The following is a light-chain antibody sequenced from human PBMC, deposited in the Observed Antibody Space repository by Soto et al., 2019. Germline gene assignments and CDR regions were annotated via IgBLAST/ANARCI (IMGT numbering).Light chain of an antibody. CDR2: DSS. CDR1: NIGSKS. J-gene: IGLJ2*01. CDR3: QVWDFATDHPVF. V-gene: IGLV3-21*02. Sequence: SYDLTQTPSVSVAPGQTARITCGANNIGSKSVHWYQQKPGQAPLLVVHDSSDRPSGIPARLSGYNSENTATLTISSVEAGDEADYYCQVWDFATDHPVFFGGGTKVTVL.